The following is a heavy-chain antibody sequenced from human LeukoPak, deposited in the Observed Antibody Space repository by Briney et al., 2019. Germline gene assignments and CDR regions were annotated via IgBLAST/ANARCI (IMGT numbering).Heavy chain of an antibody. CDR2: IYYSGTT. CDR3: ARHFRPGQSSAYFEM. D-gene: IGHD6-19*01. CDR1: GGSINSGGY. Sequence: PSETLSLTCTVSGGSINSGGYWSWIRQHPGKGLEWSGYIYYSGTTYFNPSLKSRVTMLVDTSKNQFSLKLRSVTAADTAVYYCARHFRPGQSSAYFEMWGQGTKVTVSS. V-gene: IGHV4-30-4*08. J-gene: IGHJ3*02.